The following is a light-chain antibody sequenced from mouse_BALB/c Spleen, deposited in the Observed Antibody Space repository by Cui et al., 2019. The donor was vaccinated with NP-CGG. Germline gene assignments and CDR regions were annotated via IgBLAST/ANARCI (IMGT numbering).Light chain of an antibody. Sequence: QAVVTQESALTTSPGETVTLTCRSNTGAVSTSNYANWVQEKPDHLFTGLIGGTNNRAPGVPARFSGSLIGDKAALIITGAQTEDEAIYFCALWYSNHWVFGGGTKLNVL. CDR3: ALWYSNHWV. CDR1: TGAVSTSNY. CDR2: GTN. V-gene: IGLV1*01. J-gene: IGLJ1*01.